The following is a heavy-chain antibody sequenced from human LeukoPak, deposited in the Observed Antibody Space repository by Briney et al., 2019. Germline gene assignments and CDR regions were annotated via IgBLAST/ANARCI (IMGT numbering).Heavy chain of an antibody. D-gene: IGHD6-13*01. CDR2: IYTSGST. CDR3: AMRERLAVAFDY. V-gene: IGHV4-61*02. J-gene: IGHJ4*02. CDR1: GGSISSASYY. Sequence: PSETLSLTCTVSGGSISSASYYWSWIRQPAGKGLEWIGRIYTSGSTNYNPSLKSRVTISVDTSKNQFSLKLSSVTAADTAVYYCAMRERLAVAFDYWGQGTLVTVSS.